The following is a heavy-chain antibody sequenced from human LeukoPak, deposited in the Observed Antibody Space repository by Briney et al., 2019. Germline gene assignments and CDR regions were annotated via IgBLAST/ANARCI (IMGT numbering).Heavy chain of an antibody. CDR1: GFIFKSYA. D-gene: IGHD6-13*01. Sequence: PGGSLRLSCAASGFIFKSYAMNWVRQAPGKGLEWVSGISGFGGSTYYAASVEGRFTISRDNSGDTLFLHLDNLRVEDTAMYYCARRGGSSWSSFDYWGQGSLVTVSS. CDR2: ISGFGGST. J-gene: IGHJ4*02. CDR3: ARRGGSSWSSFDY. V-gene: IGHV3-23*01.